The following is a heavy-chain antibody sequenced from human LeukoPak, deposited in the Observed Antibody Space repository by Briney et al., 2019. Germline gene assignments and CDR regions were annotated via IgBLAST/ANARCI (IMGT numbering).Heavy chain of an antibody. CDR3: ARDPGGYHYGHFDF. V-gene: IGHV3-48*03. CDR1: GFTFSNYE. Sequence: GGSLRLSCAASGFTFSNYEMNWVRQAPGKGLEWVSYISSSGSNIYYSDSVKGRFTVSRDNAKNSLHLQMNSLRAEDTAVYYCARDPGGYHYGHFDFWGQGTLVTVSS. D-gene: IGHD5-18*01. CDR2: ISSSGSNI. J-gene: IGHJ4*02.